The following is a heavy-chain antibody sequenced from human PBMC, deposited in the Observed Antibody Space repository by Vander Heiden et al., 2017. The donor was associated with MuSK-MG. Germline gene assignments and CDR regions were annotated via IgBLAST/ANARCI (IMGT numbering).Heavy chain of an antibody. Sequence: EVQLVESGGGLVQPGGSLRLSCATSGFTFSSYRMGWVRQAPGKGLEWVANIKQDGSEKYYVDSVKGRFTISRDNAKNSLYLQMNSLRAEDTAVYYCARGGIGAAGTIGYWGQGTLVTVSS. J-gene: IGHJ4*02. CDR1: GFTFSSYR. D-gene: IGHD6-13*01. V-gene: IGHV3-7*03. CDR2: IKQDGSEK. CDR3: ARGGIGAAGTIGY.